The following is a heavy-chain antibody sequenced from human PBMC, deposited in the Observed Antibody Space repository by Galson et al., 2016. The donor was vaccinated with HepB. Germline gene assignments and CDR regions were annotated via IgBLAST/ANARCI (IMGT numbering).Heavy chain of an antibody. V-gene: IGHV1-24*01. D-gene: IGHD2-8*01. CDR2: SDPESGRK. CDR3: ATTSPLIMKTYGMDV. CDR1: GFIISRLS. J-gene: IGHJ6*02. Sequence: SVKVSCKVSGFIISRLSIQWVRQAPGKGLEWMGGSDPESGRKMYAQKWQGRVTMTDDTYRNTVYLEVSSLRCEDTAVYYCATTSPLIMKTYGMDVWGQGTTVTV.